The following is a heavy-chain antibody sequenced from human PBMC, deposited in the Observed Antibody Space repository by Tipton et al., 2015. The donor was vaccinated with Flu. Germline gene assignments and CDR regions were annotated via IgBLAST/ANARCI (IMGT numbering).Heavy chain of an antibody. CDR1: GYSISSRYY. CDR3: ATTTYYYGSGSHDY. D-gene: IGHD3-10*01. V-gene: IGHV4-38-2*02. J-gene: IGHJ4*02. CDR2: VYHGGTT. Sequence: TLSLTCTVSGYSISSRYYWGWIQQPPGKGLEWIGCVYHGGTTYYNPSLKSRVAISLDTFQNQFSLKLTSVTAADTAVYYCATTTYYYGSGSHDYWGQGTLVTVSS.